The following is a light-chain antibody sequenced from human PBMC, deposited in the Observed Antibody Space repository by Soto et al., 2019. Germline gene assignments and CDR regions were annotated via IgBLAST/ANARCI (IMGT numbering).Light chain of an antibody. Sequence: EIVMTQSPATLSVSPGDRATLSCRASPSVPNFLAWYQQKPGQAPRLLIYGAFNRATGIPARFSGSGSGTDFTLTISSLEPEDFAVYYCQQRSNWPTFGPGTKVDIK. CDR3: QQRSNWPT. CDR1: PSVPNF. CDR2: GAF. J-gene: IGKJ3*01. V-gene: IGKV3-11*01.